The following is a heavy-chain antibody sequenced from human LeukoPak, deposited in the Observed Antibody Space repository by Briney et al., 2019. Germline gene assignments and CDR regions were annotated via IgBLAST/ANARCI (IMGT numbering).Heavy chain of an antibody. CDR1: GGIFSSYA. D-gene: IGHD3-22*01. CDR3: ARGLFYYDSSGYYYYYYYMDV. CDR2: IIPIFGTA. V-gene: IGHV1-69*01. Sequence: GSSVKVSCKASGGIFSSYAISWVRQAPGQGLEWMGGIIPIFGTANYAQKFQGRVTITADESTSTAYMELSSLRSEDTAVYYCARGLFYYDSSGYYYYYYYMDVWGKGTTVTVSS. J-gene: IGHJ6*03.